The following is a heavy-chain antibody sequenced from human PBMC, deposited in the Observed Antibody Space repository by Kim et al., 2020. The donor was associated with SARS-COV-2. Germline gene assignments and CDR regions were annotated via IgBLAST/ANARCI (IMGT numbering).Heavy chain of an antibody. J-gene: IGHJ4*02. CDR1: GGSISSYY. V-gene: IGHV4-4*07. CDR2: IYTSGST. D-gene: IGHD3-10*01. Sequence: SETLSLTCTVSGGSISSYYWSWIRQPAGKGLEWIGRIYTSGSTNYNPSLKSRVTMSVDTSKNQFSLKLSSVTAADTAVYYCARGLAVWFGEFYDYWGQGTLVTVSS. CDR3: ARGLAVWFGEFYDY.